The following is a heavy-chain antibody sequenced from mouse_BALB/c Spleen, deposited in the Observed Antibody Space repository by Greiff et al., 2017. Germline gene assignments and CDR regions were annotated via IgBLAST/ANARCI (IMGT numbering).Heavy chain of an antibody. CDR1: GFTFSDYY. CDR2: ISDGGSYT. CDR3: ARGPDY. V-gene: IGHV5-4*02. J-gene: IGHJ2*01. Sequence: EVKLMESGGGLVKPGGSLKLSCAASGFTFSDYYMYWVRQTPEKRLEWVATISDGGSYTYYPDSVKGRFTISRDNAKNNLYLQMSSLKSEDTAMYYCARGPDYWGQGTTLTVSS.